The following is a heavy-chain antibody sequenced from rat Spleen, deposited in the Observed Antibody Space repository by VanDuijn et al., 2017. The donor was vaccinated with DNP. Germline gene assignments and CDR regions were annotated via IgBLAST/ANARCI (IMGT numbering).Heavy chain of an antibody. Sequence: QVQLKESGPGLVQPSQTLSLTCTVSGFSLTSYNVHWVRQPTGKGLEWMGVIWTGGSTDYNSALKSRLSISRDTSKSQVFLKMNSLQTEETATYYCARVDYGGYYVMDAWGQGASVTVSS. CDR2: IWTGGST. D-gene: IGHD1-11*01. CDR3: ARVDYGGYYVMDA. CDR1: GFSLTSYN. J-gene: IGHJ4*01. V-gene: IGHV2-30*01.